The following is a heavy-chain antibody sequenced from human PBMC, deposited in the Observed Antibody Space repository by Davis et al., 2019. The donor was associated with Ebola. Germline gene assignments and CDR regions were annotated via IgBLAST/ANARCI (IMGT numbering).Heavy chain of an antibody. CDR1: GFIFEDYA. D-gene: IGHD6-6*01. V-gene: IGHV3-43*02. CDR3: IKDFGSS. Sequence: GESLKISCAASGFIFEDYAMHWVRQGPGKGLEWVSFISGDGRSTIYADSVRGRFTISRDSSRSSLHLHMNNVTTGDTALYYCIKDFGSSWGQGTLVTVSS. CDR2: ISGDGRST. J-gene: IGHJ4*02.